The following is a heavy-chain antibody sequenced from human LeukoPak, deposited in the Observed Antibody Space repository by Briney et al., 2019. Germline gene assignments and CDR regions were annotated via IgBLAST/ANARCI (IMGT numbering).Heavy chain of an antibody. V-gene: IGHV3-30*02. CDR2: IRYDGSNK. CDR3: AREITRPTDIVVVVAALDY. D-gene: IGHD2-15*01. Sequence: QPGGSLRLSCAASGFTFSSYGMHWVRQAPGKGLEWVAFIRYDGSNKYYADSVKGRFTISRDNSKNTLYLQMNSLRAEDTAVYYCAREITRPTDIVVVVAALDYWGQGTLVTVSS. J-gene: IGHJ4*02. CDR1: GFTFSSYG.